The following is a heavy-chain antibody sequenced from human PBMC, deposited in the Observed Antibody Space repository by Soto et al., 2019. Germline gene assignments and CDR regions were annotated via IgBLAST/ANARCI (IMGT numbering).Heavy chain of an antibody. V-gene: IGHV5-51*01. J-gene: IGHJ6*02. CDR3: ARAMVRGKNYYGVDV. CDR2: IYPGDSDT. Sequence: GESLKISCKGSGYSFTNYWIGWVRQMPGKGLEWMGIIYPGDSDTRYSPSFQGQVTISADKSFSTAYLQWSSLKASDTAMYYCARAMVRGKNYYGVDVWGQGTTVTVSS. D-gene: IGHD3-10*01. CDR1: GYSFTNYW.